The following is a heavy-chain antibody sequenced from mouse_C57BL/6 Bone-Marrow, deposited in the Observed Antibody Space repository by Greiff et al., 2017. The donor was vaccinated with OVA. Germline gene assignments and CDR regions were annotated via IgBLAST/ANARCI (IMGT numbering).Heavy chain of an antibody. V-gene: IGHV5-17*01. J-gene: IGHJ2*01. CDR1: GFTFSDYG. CDR2: ISSGSSTI. CDR3: ARGRYYLDY. Sequence: DVKLQESGGGLVKPGGSLKLSCAASGFTFSDYGMHWVRQAPEKGLEWVAYISSGSSTIYYADTVKGRFTISRDNAKNTLFLQMTSLRSEDTAMYYCARGRYYLDYWGQGTTLTVSS.